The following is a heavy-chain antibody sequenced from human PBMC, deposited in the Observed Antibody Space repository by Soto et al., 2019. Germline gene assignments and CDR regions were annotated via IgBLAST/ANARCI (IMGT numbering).Heavy chain of an antibody. J-gene: IGHJ3*02. CDR2: ISAYNGNT. V-gene: IGHV1-18*01. D-gene: IGHD3-3*01. Sequence: ASVKVSCKASGYAFTSYGISWVRQAPGQGLEWMGWISAYNGNTNYAQKLQGRVTMTADTSTSTAYMELRSLRSDDTAVYYCASAYDFWSGYPGGLDAFDIWGQGTMVTVSS. CDR3: ASAYDFWSGYPGGLDAFDI. CDR1: GYAFTSYG.